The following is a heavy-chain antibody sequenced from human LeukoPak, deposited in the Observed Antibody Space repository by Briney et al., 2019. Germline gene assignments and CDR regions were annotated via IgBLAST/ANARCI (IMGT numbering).Heavy chain of an antibody. CDR2: ISAYNGNT. Sequence: ASVTVSCKASGYTFTSYGISWVRQAPGQGLEWMGWISAYNGNTNYAQKLQGRVTMTTDTSTSTAYMELRSLRSDDTAVYYCARATYYDILTGYYTVYGMDVWGQGTTVTVSS. D-gene: IGHD3-9*01. CDR1: GYTFTSYG. V-gene: IGHV1-18*01. CDR3: ARATYYDILTGYYTVYGMDV. J-gene: IGHJ6*02.